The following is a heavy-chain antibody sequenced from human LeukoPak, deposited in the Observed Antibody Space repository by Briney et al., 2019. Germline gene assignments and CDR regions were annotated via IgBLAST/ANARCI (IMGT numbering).Heavy chain of an antibody. CDR1: GFTFRSYA. D-gene: IGHD6-6*01. CDR3: ARDEYTTPTDTFYYGMDV. Sequence: PGGSLRLSCAAPGFTFRSYAMNWVRQAPGKGLEWVSYITSGGDTISYADSVKGRFTISRDDAQNSLFLQMNSLRAEDTAVYYCARDEYTTPTDTFYYGMDVWGQGTTVTVSS. J-gene: IGHJ6*02. CDR2: ITSGGDTI. V-gene: IGHV3-48*01.